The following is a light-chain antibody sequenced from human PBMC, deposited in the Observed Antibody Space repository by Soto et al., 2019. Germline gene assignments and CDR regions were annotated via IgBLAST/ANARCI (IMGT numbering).Light chain of an antibody. J-gene: IGKJ5*01. CDR1: QSVSSSY. CDR3: QQYSSSPIT. V-gene: IGKV3-20*01. CDR2: GAS. Sequence: PGERATLSCRASQSVSSSYLAWYQQKPGQAPRLLIYGASSRATGIPDRFSGSGSGTDFTLTISRLEPEDFAVYYCQQYSSSPITFGQGTRLEI.